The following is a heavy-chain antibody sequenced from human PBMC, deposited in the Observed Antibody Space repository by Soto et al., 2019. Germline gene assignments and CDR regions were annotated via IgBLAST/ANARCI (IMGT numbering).Heavy chain of an antibody. D-gene: IGHD6-19*01. J-gene: IGHJ5*02. CDR2: IYYSGST. CDR3: SRERPDGCRLDP. V-gene: IGHV4-30-4*01. Sequence: QVQLQESGPGLVKPSQTLSLTCTVSGGSISSGDYYWSWIRQPPGKGLEWIGYIYYSGSTYYNPSLKSRVTISVDTSKNQFSLRLSSVTAADTAVYYCSRERPDGCRLDPWAQGTLVTVSS. CDR1: GGSISSGDYY.